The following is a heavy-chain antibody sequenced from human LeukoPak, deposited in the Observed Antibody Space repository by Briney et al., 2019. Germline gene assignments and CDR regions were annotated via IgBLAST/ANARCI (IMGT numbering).Heavy chain of an antibody. J-gene: IGHJ4*02. CDR3: ARGPYYYDSSGYYYVHGFDY. V-gene: IGHV1-18*01. D-gene: IGHD3-22*01. CDR1: GYTFTSYG. CDR2: ISAYNGNT. Sequence: ASVKVSCKASGYTFTSYGISWVRQAPGQGLEWMGWISAYNGNTNYAQKLQGRVTMTTDTSTSTAYMELRSLRSDDTAVYYCARGPYYYDSSGYYYVHGFDYWGQGTLVTVSP.